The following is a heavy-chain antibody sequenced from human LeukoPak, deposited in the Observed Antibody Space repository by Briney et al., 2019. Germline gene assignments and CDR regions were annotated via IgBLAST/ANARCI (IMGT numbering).Heavy chain of an antibody. Sequence: GGSLRLSCAASGFTFSSYAMSWVRQAPGKGLEWVSAISGSGGFTYYADSVKGRFTISRDNSKNTLYLQMNSLRAEDTAVYYCAKGYCSSTSCYFHYYGMGVWGQGTTVTVSS. CDR1: GFTFSSYA. CDR2: ISGSGGFT. D-gene: IGHD2-2*01. V-gene: IGHV3-23*01. J-gene: IGHJ6*02. CDR3: AKGYCSSTSCYFHYYGMGV.